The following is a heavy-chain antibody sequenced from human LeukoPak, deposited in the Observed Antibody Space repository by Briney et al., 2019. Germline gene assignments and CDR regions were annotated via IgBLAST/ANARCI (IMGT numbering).Heavy chain of an antibody. D-gene: IGHD1-26*01. Sequence: GGSLRLSCAASGFTVSSNFMSWGRPAPGKGLDWVSVIYSGGSTHYADSVKGRFTISRDNSKNTLYLQMNSLRAEDPAVYCCAKDSIVGARLDAFDLWGEGTMVTVSS. V-gene: IGHV3-53*05. CDR2: IYSGGST. J-gene: IGHJ3*01. CDR1: GFTVSSNF. CDR3: AKDSIVGARLDAFDL.